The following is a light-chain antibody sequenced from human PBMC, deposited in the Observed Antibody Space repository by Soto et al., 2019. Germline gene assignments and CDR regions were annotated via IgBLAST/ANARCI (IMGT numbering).Light chain of an antibody. CDR3: QHYNNWPRT. V-gene: IGKV3-15*01. Sequence: EIVMTQSPATLSVSPGERDTLSCRASQSVSSNLAWYQQKPGQAPRLLIYGASTRPTGIPARFSGSGSGTEFTLTISSLQSEDFSVYYCQHYNNWPRTFGQGTKVEIK. J-gene: IGKJ1*01. CDR1: QSVSSN. CDR2: GAS.